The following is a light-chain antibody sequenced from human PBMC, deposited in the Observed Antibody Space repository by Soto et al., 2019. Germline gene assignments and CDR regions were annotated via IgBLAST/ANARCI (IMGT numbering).Light chain of an antibody. CDR2: GAS. V-gene: IGKV3-15*01. CDR3: QHYTNWPLT. Sequence: EIGMTQSPATLSVSPGERATLSCRASHSVSSRLAWYQQKPGQAPRLLIYGASTRATGLPARFSGSGSGTEFTLTISSLQSEDFVVYYCQHYTNWPLTLGGGTKVEIK. J-gene: IGKJ4*01. CDR1: HSVSSR.